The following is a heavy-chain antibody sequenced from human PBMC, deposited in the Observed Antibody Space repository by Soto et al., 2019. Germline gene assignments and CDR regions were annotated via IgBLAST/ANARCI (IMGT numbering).Heavy chain of an antibody. D-gene: IGHD3-10*01. Sequence: GGSLRLSCAASGFTFSSYAMSWVRQAPGKGLEWVSAISGSGGSTYYADSVKGRFTISRDNSKNTLYLQMNSRRAEDTAVYYCAKDGEPDYGSASYYFDYWGQGTLVTVAS. J-gene: IGHJ4*02. CDR1: GFTFSSYA. CDR3: AKDGEPDYGSASYYFDY. V-gene: IGHV3-23*01. CDR2: ISGSGGST.